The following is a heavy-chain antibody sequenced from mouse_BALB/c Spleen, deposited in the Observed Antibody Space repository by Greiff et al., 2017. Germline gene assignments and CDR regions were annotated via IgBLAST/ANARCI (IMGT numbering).Heavy chain of an antibody. CDR2: ISSGGGNT. V-gene: IGHV5-9*03. J-gene: IGHJ3*01. Sequence: EVNLVESGGGLVKPGGSLKLSCAASGFTFSSYTMSWVRQTPEKRLEWVATISSGGGNTYYPDSVKGRFTISRDNAKNNLYLQMSSLRSEDTALYYCARCDDGYYVWFAYWGQGTLVTVSA. CDR1: GFTFSSYT. CDR3: ARCDDGYYVWFAY. D-gene: IGHD2-3*01.